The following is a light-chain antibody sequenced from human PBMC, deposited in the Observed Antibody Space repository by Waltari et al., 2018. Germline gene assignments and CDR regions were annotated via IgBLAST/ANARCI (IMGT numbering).Light chain of an antibody. CDR3: QQSYSTPYT. J-gene: IGKJ2*01. Sequence: DIQMTQSPSSLSASVGDRVTITCRASQSITTYLNWYYLKPGKAPKLLIYAASSLKSGVPSRVSGSGSGTDFRLTINSLQPEDFATYYCQQSYSTPYTFGQGTKLEIK. CDR2: AAS. CDR1: QSITTY. V-gene: IGKV1-39*01.